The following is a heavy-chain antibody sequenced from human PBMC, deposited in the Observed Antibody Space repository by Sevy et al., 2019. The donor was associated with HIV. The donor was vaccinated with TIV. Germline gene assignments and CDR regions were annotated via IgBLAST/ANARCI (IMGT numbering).Heavy chain of an antibody. CDR2: LSFDGSDK. V-gene: IGHV3-30*18. CDR1: GFIFSTYG. D-gene: IGHD1-26*01. Sequence: GGSLRLSCAASGFIFSTYGIHWVRQAPGKGLEWVAVLSFDGSDKYYAYSVRGRFTLSRDNSKNTLYLQMNSLRVEDTAIYYCSKMQGGSYNYYGMDVWGQGTTVTVSS. J-gene: IGHJ6*02. CDR3: SKMQGGSYNYYGMDV.